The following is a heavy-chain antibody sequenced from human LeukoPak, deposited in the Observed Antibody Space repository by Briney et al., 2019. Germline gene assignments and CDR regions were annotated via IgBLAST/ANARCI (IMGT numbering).Heavy chain of an antibody. CDR3: ATYRQVLLPFES. V-gene: IGHV3-23*01. CDR2: IFPSGGEI. D-gene: IGHD2-8*02. CDR1: GFTCSNFA. Sequence: GGSVRLSCAASGFTCSNFAMIWVRQPPRKGLAWGSSIFPSGGEIHYADSVRGRFTISRDNSRSTLSLQMNSLRAEDTAIYYCATYRQVLLPFESWGQGTLVTVSS. J-gene: IGHJ4*01.